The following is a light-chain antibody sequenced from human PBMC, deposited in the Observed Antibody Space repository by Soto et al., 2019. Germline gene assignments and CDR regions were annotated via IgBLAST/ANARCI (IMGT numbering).Light chain of an antibody. Sequence: EIVLKHSPGTLSLSPGERAILSFSASQSVSSSYLAWYQQRPGQAPRLLIYGASSRATGIPDRFSGSGSGTEFTLTISGLQPGDSATYYCQQYNSYSPTFGQGTKVDIK. CDR3: QQYNSYSPT. CDR2: GAS. J-gene: IGKJ1*01. CDR1: QSVSSSY. V-gene: IGKV3-20*01.